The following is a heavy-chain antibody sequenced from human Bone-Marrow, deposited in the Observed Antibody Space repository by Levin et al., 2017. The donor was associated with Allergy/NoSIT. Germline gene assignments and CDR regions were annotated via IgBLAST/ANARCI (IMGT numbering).Heavy chain of an antibody. CDR3: AKVQFYLDY. CDR2: ISGSGGNT. J-gene: IGHJ4*02. CDR1: GFTFSSYA. Sequence: GESLKISCAASGFTFSSYAMSWVRQAPGKGLEWVSAISGSGGNTYYADSVKGRFTISRDSSKNTLYLQMNSLRAEDTAVYYCAKVQFYLDYWGQGTLVTVSS. V-gene: IGHV3-23*01. D-gene: IGHD5-24*01.